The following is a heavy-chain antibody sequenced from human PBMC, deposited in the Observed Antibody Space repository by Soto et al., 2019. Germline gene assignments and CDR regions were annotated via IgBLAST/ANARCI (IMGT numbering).Heavy chain of an antibody. CDR2: IYYSGST. CDR3: ARVLLWFGEFSLEYYYYMDV. V-gene: IGHV4-31*03. CDR1: GGSISSGGYY. D-gene: IGHD3-10*01. J-gene: IGHJ6*03. Sequence: SETLSLTCTVSGGSISSGGYYWSWIRQHPGKGLEWIGYIYYSGSTYYNPSLKSRVTISVDTSKNQFSLKLSSVTAADTAVYYCARVLLWFGEFSLEYYYYMDVWGKGTTVTVSS.